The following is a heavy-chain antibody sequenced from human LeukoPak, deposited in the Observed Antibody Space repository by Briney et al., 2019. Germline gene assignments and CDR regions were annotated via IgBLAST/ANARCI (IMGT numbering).Heavy chain of an antibody. J-gene: IGHJ4*02. CDR2: INHSGST. CDR1: GGSFSGYY. Sequence: PSETLSLTCAVYGGSFSGYYWSWIRQPPGKGLEWIGEINHSGSTNYNPSLKSRVTISVDTSKNQFSLKLSSVTVADTAVYYCARGTDYWGQGTLVTVSS. V-gene: IGHV4-34*01. CDR3: ARGTDY.